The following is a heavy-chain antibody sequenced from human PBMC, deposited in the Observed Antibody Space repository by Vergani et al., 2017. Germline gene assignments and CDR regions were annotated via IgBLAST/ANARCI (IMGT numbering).Heavy chain of an antibody. D-gene: IGHD6-13*01. CDR1: GGSISTSY. CDR3: ARGVAAAGDFFYYYMDV. Sequence: QVQLQESGPGLVKPSETLSLTCTVSGGSISTSYCTWIRQPPGKGLEWIGYISHSGRTNYNPSLKRRVTISVDTSTNQFSRKLSSVTAADTAVYYCARGVAAAGDFFYYYMDVWGKGSTVTVSS. J-gene: IGHJ6*03. CDR2: ISHSGRT. V-gene: IGHV4-59*01.